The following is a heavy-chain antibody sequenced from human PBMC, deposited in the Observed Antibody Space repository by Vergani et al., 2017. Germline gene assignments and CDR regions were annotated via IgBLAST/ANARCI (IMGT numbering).Heavy chain of an antibody. J-gene: IGHJ6*02. V-gene: IGHV4-61*02. Sequence: QVQLQESGPGLVKPSQTLSLTCTVSGGSISSRTSYWSWIRQPAVKGLEWIGRVYTSGSSNYNPSLKSRVTMSVDTSKNQFSLKLSSVTATDTAVYYCARGNSAYPSSGMDVWGQGTTVIVSS. D-gene: IGHD1/OR15-1a*01. CDR3: ARGNSAYPSSGMDV. CDR2: VYTSGSS. CDR1: GGSISSRTSY.